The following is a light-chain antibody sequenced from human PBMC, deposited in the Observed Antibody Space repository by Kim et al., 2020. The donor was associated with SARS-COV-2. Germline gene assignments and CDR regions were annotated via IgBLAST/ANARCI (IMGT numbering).Light chain of an antibody. J-gene: IGKJ2*01. CDR3: QKYNNWPDT. CDR2: GAS. Sequence: SVSPVERAPLPCRASQSGSSNLAGSQQNPGQAPRLLIYGASTRATGIPARFSGSGSGTEFTLTISSLQSEYCAVYYCQKYNNWPDTFGQGTKLEI. V-gene: IGKV3-15*01. CDR1: QSGSSN.